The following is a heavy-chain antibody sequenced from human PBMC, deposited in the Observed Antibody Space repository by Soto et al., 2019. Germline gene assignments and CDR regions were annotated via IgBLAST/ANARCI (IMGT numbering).Heavy chain of an antibody. Sequence: SETLSLTCAVSSGSISSSNWWSWVRQPPGKGLEWIGEIYHSGSTNYNPSLKSRVTISVDKSKNQFSLKLSSVTAADTAVYYCARGVYDFWSGYYKGNGLYFDYWGQGTLVTVSS. D-gene: IGHD3-3*01. CDR3: ARGVYDFWSGYYKGNGLYFDY. CDR2: IYHSGST. CDR1: SGSISSSNW. V-gene: IGHV4-4*02. J-gene: IGHJ4*02.